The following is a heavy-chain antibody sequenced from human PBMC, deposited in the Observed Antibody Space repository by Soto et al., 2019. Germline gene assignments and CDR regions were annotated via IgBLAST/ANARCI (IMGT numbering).Heavy chain of an antibody. CDR1: GFTFSSYW. CDR2: IKQDGSEK. D-gene: IGHD3-10*01. J-gene: IGHJ6*02. CDR3: ARDFITMVRGVIIPFGMDV. V-gene: IGHV3-7*01. Sequence: PGGSLRLSCAASGFTFSSYWMSWVHQAPGKGLEWVANIKQDGSEKYYVDSVKGRFTISRDNAKNSLYLQMNSLRAEDTAVYYCARDFITMVRGVIIPFGMDVWGQGTTVTVSS.